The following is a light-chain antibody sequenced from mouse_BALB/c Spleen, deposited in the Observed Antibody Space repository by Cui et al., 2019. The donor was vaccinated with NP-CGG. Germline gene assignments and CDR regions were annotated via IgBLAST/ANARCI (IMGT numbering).Light chain of an antibody. Sequence: QAVVTQESALTTSPGETVTLTCRSRTGAVTTSNYANWVQEKPDHLFTGLIGGTNNRAPGVPARFSGSLIGDKAALTITGAQTEDEAIYFCALWYSNHWVFGGGTKLTFL. CDR3: ALWYSNHWV. CDR1: TGAVTTSNY. CDR2: GTN. V-gene: IGLV1*01. J-gene: IGLJ1*01.